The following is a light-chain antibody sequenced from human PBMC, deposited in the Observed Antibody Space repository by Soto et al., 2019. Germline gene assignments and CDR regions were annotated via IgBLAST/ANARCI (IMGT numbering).Light chain of an antibody. V-gene: IGKV3-20*01. CDR2: GAS. J-gene: IGKJ4*01. CDR1: QSFNYNF. Sequence: EIVLTQSPGTLSLSPGERATLSCRASQSFNYNFLAWYQQKPGQAPRLLIYGASSRATGIPDRFSGSGSGTDFTLTISKLEPEDFAVYYCQQYRSSSPTFGGGTKVEIK. CDR3: QQYRSSSPT.